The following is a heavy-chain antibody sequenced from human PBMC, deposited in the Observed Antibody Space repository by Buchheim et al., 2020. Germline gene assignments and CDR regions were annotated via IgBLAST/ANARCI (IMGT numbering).Heavy chain of an antibody. CDR1: GFTFSSYG. D-gene: IGHD3-22*01. Sequence: QVQLVESGGGVVQPGRSLRLSCAASGFTFSSYGMHWVRQAPGKGLEWVAVISYDGSNKYYADSVKGRFTISRDNSKNTLYLQMNSLRAEDTAVYYCAKDSSGYYHDAFDIWGQGT. CDR3: AKDSSGYYHDAFDI. J-gene: IGHJ3*02. CDR2: ISYDGSNK. V-gene: IGHV3-30*18.